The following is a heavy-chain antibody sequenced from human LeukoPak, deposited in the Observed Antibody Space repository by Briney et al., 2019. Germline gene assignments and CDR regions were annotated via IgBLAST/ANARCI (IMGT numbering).Heavy chain of an antibody. D-gene: IGHD3/OR15-3a*01. J-gene: IGHJ4*02. V-gene: IGHV3-11*01. CDR2: ISSSSNTL. Sequence: GGSLRLSCSASGFTFSDYHMSWIRQAPGKGLEWLSYISSSSNTLYYADSVKGRFTVSRDNAKNSLYLQMNSLRAEDTAVYYCAKSPDFFVPFDYWGQGTLVTVSS. CDR1: GFTFSDYH. CDR3: AKSPDFFVPFDY.